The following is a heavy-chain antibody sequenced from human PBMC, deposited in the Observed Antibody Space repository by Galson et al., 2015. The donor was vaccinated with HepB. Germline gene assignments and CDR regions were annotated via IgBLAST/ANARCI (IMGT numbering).Heavy chain of an antibody. V-gene: IGHV1-69*06. D-gene: IGHD5-24*01. CDR2: IIPIFGTA. Sequence: SVKVSCKASGGTFSSYAVSWVRQAPGQGLEWMGGIIPIFGTANYAQKFQGRVTITADKSTSTAYMELSSLRSGDTAVYYCAREFQMATMGAFDIWGQGTMVTVSS. J-gene: IGHJ3*02. CDR1: GGTFSSYA. CDR3: AREFQMATMGAFDI.